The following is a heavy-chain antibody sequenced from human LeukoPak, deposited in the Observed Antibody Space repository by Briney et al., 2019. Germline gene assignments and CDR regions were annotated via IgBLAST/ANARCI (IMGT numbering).Heavy chain of an antibody. CDR3: ARDRVSSGHDLDY. CDR1: GFTFSSYW. D-gene: IGHD5-12*01. Sequence: GGSLRLSCAASGFTFSSYWMSWVRQAPGKGLEWVANIKQDGSEGYYVDSVKGRFTMSRDNAKNSLYLQMNSLRAEDTAVYYCARDRVSSGHDLDYWGQGTLVTVSS. J-gene: IGHJ4*02. V-gene: IGHV3-7*01. CDR2: IKQDGSEG.